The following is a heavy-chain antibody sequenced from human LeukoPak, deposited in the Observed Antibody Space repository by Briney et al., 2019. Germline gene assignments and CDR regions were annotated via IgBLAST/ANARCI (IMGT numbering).Heavy chain of an antibody. CDR3: ARVPGDY. CDR1: GFTFSSYS. CDR2: ISSRSSDM. J-gene: IGHJ4*02. Sequence: PGGSLRLSCAAPGFTFSSYSMNWVRQAPGKGLEWVSSISSRSSDMFYADSVKGRFTISRDNAKNSLYLQINSLRAEDTAVYYCARVPGDYWSQGTLVTVSS. V-gene: IGHV3-21*01.